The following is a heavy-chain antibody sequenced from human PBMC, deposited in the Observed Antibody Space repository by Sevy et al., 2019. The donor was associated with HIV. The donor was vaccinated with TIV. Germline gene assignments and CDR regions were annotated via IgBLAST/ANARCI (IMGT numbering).Heavy chain of an antibody. D-gene: IGHD4-17*01. J-gene: IGHJ4*02. CDR3: ARATLDYGGNFPFDY. V-gene: IGHV1-46*01. CDR2: INPSGGST. CDR1: GYTFTSYY. Sequence: ASVKVSCKASGYTFTSYYMYWVRQAPGQGLEWMGIINPSGGSTSYAQKFHGRVTMTRDTSTSTVYMELSSLRSEDTAVYYCARATLDYGGNFPFDYWGQGTLVTVSS.